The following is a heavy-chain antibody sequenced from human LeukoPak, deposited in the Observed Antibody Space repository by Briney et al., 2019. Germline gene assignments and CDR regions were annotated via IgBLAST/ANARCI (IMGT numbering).Heavy chain of an antibody. J-gene: IGHJ4*02. V-gene: IGHV4-39*01. Sequence: SSETLSLTCTVSGGSISSSSYLWAWIRQPPGRGLEWIANIDYSGKTYYNPSLKSRVTIAVDTSKSQFSLRLSSVTATDTAVYYCARQRAGGYYDRGDYWGQGTLVTVSS. D-gene: IGHD3-22*01. CDR3: ARQRAGGYYDRGDY. CDR2: IDYSGKT. CDR1: GGSISSSSYL.